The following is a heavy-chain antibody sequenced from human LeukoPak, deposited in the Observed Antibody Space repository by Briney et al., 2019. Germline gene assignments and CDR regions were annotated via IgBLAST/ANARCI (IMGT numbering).Heavy chain of an antibody. Sequence: PSETLSLTCTVSGGSISSSNYYWGWIRQPPGKGLEWIGSIYYSGNTYYNPSLKSRVTISVDTSKNQLSLKVSSVTAADTAVYYCARFPYYDSSGYHGYYFDYWGQGTLVTVSS. CDR3: ARFPYYDSSGYHGYYFDY. CDR2: IYYSGNT. V-gene: IGHV4-39*01. CDR1: GGSISSSNYY. D-gene: IGHD3-22*01. J-gene: IGHJ4*02.